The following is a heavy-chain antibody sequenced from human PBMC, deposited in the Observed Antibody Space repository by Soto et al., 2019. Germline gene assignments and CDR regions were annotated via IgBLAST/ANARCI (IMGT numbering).Heavy chain of an antibody. CDR3: GRVGGGSRSGSSPMDV. Sequence: QVQLVQSGAEVKKPGSSVKVSCKASGDTFSSYAISWVRQAPGQGLEWMGGIIPIFGTANYAQKFQGRVTITGEEPTSTANMELSGWSSGDTAVYSGGRVGGGSRSGSSPMDVWGQGTTFPV. CDR2: IIPIFGTA. CDR1: GDTFSSYA. D-gene: IGHD1-26*01. J-gene: IGHJ6*02. V-gene: IGHV1-69*01.